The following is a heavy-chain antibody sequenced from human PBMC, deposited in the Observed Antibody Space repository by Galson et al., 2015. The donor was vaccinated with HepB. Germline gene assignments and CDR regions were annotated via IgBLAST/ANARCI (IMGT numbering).Heavy chain of an antibody. Sequence: TLSLTCTVSDGSISSGGYYWSWIRQHPGKGLEWIEYIYYSGSTYYNPSLKSRVTISVDTSKNQFSLKLSSVTAADTAVYYCATLSAAIRDYYYYYMDVWGKGTTVTVSS. CDR2: IYYSGST. D-gene: IGHD2-2*02. V-gene: IGHV4-31*03. CDR1: DGSISSGGYY. J-gene: IGHJ6*03. CDR3: ATLSAAIRDYYYYYMDV.